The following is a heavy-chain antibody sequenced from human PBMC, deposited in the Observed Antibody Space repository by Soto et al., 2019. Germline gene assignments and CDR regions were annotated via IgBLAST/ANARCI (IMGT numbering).Heavy chain of an antibody. V-gene: IGHV3-72*01. CDR1: GFSFSDYY. D-gene: IGHD3-22*01. J-gene: IGHJ5*02. CDR3: AREGSSSGPDYEA. Sequence: EVQLVESGGGLVQPGGSLRLSCAASGFSFSDYYINWVRQAPGKGLEWVGRTRNKASSYTTDYAAFEKGRFTISRDDSKNLIYLQMNSLKTEDTAVYYWAREGSSSGPDYEAWGQGTLVTVSS. CDR2: TRNKASSYTT.